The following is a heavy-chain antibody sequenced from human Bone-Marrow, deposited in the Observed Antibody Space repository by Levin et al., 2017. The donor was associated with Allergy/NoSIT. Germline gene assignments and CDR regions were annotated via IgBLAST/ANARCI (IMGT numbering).Heavy chain of an antibody. CDR1: GFTFSSYS. D-gene: IGHD6-13*01. J-gene: IGHJ4*02. CDR3: ARDPRGSAAGEN. Sequence: PGGSLRLSCAASGFTFSSYSMNWVRQAPGKGLEWVSSISSSSSYIYYADSVKGRFTISRDNAKNSLYLQMNSLRAEDTAVYYCARDPRGSAAGENWGQGTLVTVSS. CDR2: ISSSSSYI. V-gene: IGHV3-21*01.